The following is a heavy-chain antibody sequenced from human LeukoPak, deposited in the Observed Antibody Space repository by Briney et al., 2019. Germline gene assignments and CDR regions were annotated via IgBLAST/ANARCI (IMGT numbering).Heavy chain of an antibody. J-gene: IGHJ4*02. CDR2: IYYSGST. D-gene: IGHD3-9*01. CDR3: ARHPDILTGYWYDY. CDR1: GGSISSYY. V-gene: IGHV4-59*08. Sequence: SETLSLTCTVSGGSISSYYWSWIRQPPGKELEWIGYIYYSGSTDYNPSLKSRVTISVDTSKNQFSLKLSSVTAADTAVYYCARHPDILTGYWYDYWGQGTLVTVSS.